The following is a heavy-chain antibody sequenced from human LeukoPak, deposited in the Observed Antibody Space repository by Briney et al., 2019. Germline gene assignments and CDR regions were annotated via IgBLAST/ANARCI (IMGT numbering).Heavy chain of an antibody. V-gene: IGHV3-23*01. J-gene: IGHJ2*01. CDR1: GITVSSYA. D-gene: IGHD2-2*01. CDR2: ISGSGGST. Sequence: GGSLRLPCAASGITVSSYAMSWVRQAPAKGLDWVSSISGSGGSTHYADSVKGRFTISRDNAKNTLYLQMDSLRGEDTAVYYCAKRTEYCSSTRCAFWYFDLWGRGTLVTVSS. CDR3: AKRTEYCSSTRCAFWYFDL.